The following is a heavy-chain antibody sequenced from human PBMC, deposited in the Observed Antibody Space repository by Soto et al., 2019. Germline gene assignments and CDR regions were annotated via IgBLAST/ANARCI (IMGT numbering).Heavy chain of an antibody. CDR3: ARHPLTYYYDSSGYIRGYYYYGMDV. J-gene: IGHJ6*02. CDR1: GYSFTSYW. Sequence: GESLKISCKGSGYSFTSYWVGWVRQMPGKGLEWMGIIYPCDSDTRYSPSFQGQVTISADKSISTAYLQWSILKASDTAMYYCARHPLTYYYDSSGYIRGYYYYGMDVWGQGTTVTAP. D-gene: IGHD3-22*01. CDR2: IYPCDSDT. V-gene: IGHV5-51*01.